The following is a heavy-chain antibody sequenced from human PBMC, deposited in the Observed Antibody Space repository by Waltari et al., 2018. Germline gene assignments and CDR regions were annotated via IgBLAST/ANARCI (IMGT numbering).Heavy chain of an antibody. J-gene: IGHJ6*02. CDR3: ARGGDIGYYYGMDV. V-gene: IGHV3-21*01. CDR1: GSPFITYS. Sequence: EVHLVESGGGLVKPGGSLRLSCAASGSPFITYSMNWVRQAPGKGLEWVAFISSSGANIHYADSLKGRLTISRDNAKNSLFLQMSSLRTEDTATYYCARGGDIGYYYGMDVWGQGTTVTVPS. CDR2: ISSSGANI.